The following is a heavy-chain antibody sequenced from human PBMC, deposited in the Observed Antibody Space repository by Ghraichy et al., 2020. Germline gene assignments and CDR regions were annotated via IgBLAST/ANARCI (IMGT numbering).Heavy chain of an antibody. CDR2: ISWNSGSI. J-gene: IGHJ6*02. D-gene: IGHD3-10*01. Sequence: SLRLSCAASGFTFDDYAMHWVRQAPGKGLEWVSGISWNSGSIGYADSVKGRFTISRDNAKNSLYLQMNSLRAEDTALYYCAKDSMVRGVYYYYYGMDVWGQGTTVTVSS. CDR3: AKDSMVRGVYYYYYGMDV. CDR1: GFTFDDYA. V-gene: IGHV3-9*01.